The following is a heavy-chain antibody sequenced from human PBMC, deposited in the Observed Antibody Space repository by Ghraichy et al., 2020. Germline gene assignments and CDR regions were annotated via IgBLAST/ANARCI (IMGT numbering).Heavy chain of an antibody. D-gene: IGHD1-14*01. CDR3: TTDRGITARPLFDT. CDR1: GMNVIDAW. CDR2: IKSKNDGGTT. Sequence: GGSLRLSCGASGMNVIDAWMGWVRQAPGKGLEWVGRIKSKNDGGTTDFPALVRGRFSVSRDDFKNIVYLQVNSLKLEDTGTYYCTTDRGITARPLFDTWGRGTLVTVSS. V-gene: IGHV3-15*01. J-gene: IGHJ4*02.